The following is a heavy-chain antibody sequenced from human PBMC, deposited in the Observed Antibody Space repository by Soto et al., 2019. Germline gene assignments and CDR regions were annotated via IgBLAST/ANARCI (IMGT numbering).Heavy chain of an antibody. Sequence: ASVKVSCKASGYTFTSYYMHWVRQAPGQGLEWMGIINPSGGSTSYAQKFQGRVTMTRDTSTSTVYMELSSLRSEDTAVYYCAREPLTYYYDSSGYGLGFDQWGQGTLVTVSS. CDR2: INPSGGST. J-gene: IGHJ4*02. CDR1: GYTFTSYY. V-gene: IGHV1-46*03. CDR3: AREPLTYYYDSSGYGLGFDQ. D-gene: IGHD3-22*01.